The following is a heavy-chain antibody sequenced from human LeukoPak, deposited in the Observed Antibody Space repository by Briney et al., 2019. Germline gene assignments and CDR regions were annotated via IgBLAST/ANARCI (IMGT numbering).Heavy chain of an antibody. V-gene: IGHV4-59*01. CDR2: IYYSGST. CDR1: GCSISSYY. CDR3: ARVKDYYGSGTNWFVP. Sequence: PSESLSLTCTVSGCSISSYYWSWIRQPPGKGLGWVGSIYYSGSTTYNPSRKSRPTISADTSTNQFCHKPICVPAADPAVNYCARVKDYYGSGTNWFVPWRRGTMV. J-gene: IGHJ5*02. D-gene: IGHD3-10*01.